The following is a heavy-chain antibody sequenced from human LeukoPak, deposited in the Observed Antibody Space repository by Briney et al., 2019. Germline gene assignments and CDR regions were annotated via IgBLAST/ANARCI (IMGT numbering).Heavy chain of an antibody. CDR3: ARDAPQVPAAGVLAS. CDR2: MYSGGDT. CDR1: GFTVSDNY. V-gene: IGHV3-53*01. D-gene: IGHD6-13*01. Sequence: GGPLRLSCAASGFTVSDNYMIWVRQAPGKALEWVTVMYSGGDTYYANSVKGRFTFSRDISKNTLYLQMNGLRTEDTAMYYCARDAPQVPAAGVLASWGQGTLVTVSS. J-gene: IGHJ5*02.